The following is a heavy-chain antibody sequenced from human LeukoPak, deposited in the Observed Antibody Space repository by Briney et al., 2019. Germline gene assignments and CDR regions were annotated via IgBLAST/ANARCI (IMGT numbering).Heavy chain of an antibody. CDR1: GFTFDDYA. CDR2: ISWNSGSI. J-gene: IGHJ4*02. CDR3: AKDISDYYDSSGYSD. V-gene: IGHV3-9*01. D-gene: IGHD3-22*01. Sequence: PGGSLRLSCAAPGFTFDDYAMHWVRQAPGKGLEWVSGISWNSGSIGYADSVKGRFTISRDNAKNSLYLQMNSLRAEDTALYYCAKDISDYYDSSGYSDWGQGTLVTVSS.